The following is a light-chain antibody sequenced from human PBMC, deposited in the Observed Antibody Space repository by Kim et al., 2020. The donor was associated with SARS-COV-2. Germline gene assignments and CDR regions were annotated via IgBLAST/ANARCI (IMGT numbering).Light chain of an antibody. CDR2: AAS. J-gene: IGKJ3*01. CDR3: LQGYNYLFT. CDR1: HDIKND. V-gene: IGKV1-6*02. Sequence: AIQMTQSPSSLSASVGDRVTITCRASHDIKNDLGWYQQRPGKPPKLLIYAASTLQSGVPSRFSGSGSGTDFTLTISSLEPEDFATYYCLQGYNYLFTFGPGTKVDIK.